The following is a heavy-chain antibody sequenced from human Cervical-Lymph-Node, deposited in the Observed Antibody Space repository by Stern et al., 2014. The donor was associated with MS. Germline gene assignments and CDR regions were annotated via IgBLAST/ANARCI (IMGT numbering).Heavy chain of an antibody. V-gene: IGHV3-21*01. CDR3: ARRAGGLIAAGSLGY. Sequence: EVQLEESGGRLVKPGESLTLSCAASGFPFDTYTMHWVRQSPGRGLEWISSISTESSYINYADSVKGRFTISRDNANNSLFLQMNSLGPEDTAVYYCARRAGGLIAAGSLGYWGQGILVTVSS. J-gene: IGHJ4*02. CDR1: GFPFDTYT. CDR2: ISTESSYI. D-gene: IGHD6-25*01.